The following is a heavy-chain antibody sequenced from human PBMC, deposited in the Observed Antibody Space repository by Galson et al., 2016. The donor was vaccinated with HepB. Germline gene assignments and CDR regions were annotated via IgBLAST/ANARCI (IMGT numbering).Heavy chain of an antibody. V-gene: IGHV4-39*07. CDR3: ARRRDNSGNNPPHNWFDP. D-gene: IGHD1-26*01. J-gene: IGHJ5*02. CDR2: FYYSGRT. Sequence: SETLSLTCTVSGGSISRSSYYWGWFRQPPGKGLEWIGTFYYSGRTYYKPSLKSRVTISGDTSKNQFSLRLSSVTPADTAVYYCARRRDNSGNNPPHNWFDPWGQGILVTVSS. CDR1: GGSISRSSYY.